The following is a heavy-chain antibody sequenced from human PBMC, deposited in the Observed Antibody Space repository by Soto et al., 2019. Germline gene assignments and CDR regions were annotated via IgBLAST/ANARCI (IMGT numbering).Heavy chain of an antibody. CDR2: ISDSVHGA. V-gene: IGHV3-23*01. CDR1: GFTFSDHA. CDR3: ARDPGRAWSARIFDF. J-gene: IGHJ4*02. D-gene: IGHD6-19*01. Sequence: GGSLRLSCEASGFTFSDHAMSWVRRAPGKGLEWDAAISDSVHGAVYADSVKGRFTISRDNSKNTLYLQMNSLRGEDTGVYYCARDPGRAWSARIFDFWGQGTVVTVSS.